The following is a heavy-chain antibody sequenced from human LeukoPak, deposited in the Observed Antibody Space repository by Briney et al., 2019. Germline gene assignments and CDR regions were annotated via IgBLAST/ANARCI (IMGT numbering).Heavy chain of an antibody. Sequence: GGSLRLSCAASGFTFSSYWMGWVRQAPGKGLEWVANIKEDGSNLYYLDSVKGRFTISRDNAKNSLHLQMNSLRAEDTAVYFSARVICDYVWGSYRCHFDYWGQGTLVSVSS. D-gene: IGHD3-16*02. J-gene: IGHJ4*02. CDR3: ARVICDYVWGSYRCHFDY. CDR1: GFTFSSYW. V-gene: IGHV3-7*01. CDR2: IKEDGSNL.